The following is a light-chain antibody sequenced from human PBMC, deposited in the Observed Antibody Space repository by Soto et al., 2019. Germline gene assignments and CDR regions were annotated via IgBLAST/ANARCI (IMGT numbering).Light chain of an antibody. CDR1: RSNIGAGYD. V-gene: IGLV1-40*01. CDR3: QSYDSSLSGRV. Sequence: QSVLTQPPSVSGAPGQRVTISCTGSRSNIGAGYDVHWYQQLPGTAPKLLIYGNNNRPSGVPDRFSGSKSGTSASLAITGLQAEDEADYYCQSYDSSLSGRVFGTGTKLTVL. CDR2: GNN. J-gene: IGLJ1*01.